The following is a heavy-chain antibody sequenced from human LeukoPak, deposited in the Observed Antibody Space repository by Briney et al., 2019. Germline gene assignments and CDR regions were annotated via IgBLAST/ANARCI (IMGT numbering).Heavy chain of an antibody. CDR1: GGSFSGYY. D-gene: IGHD5-24*01. V-gene: IGHV4-34*01. CDR3: ARGCEMATTTDYHGMDV. Sequence: SETLSLTCAVYGGSFSGYYWSWIRQPPGKGLEWIGEINHSGSTNYNPSLKSRVTISVDTSKNQFSLKLSSVTAADTAVYYCARGCEMATTTDYHGMDVWGQGTTVTVSS. J-gene: IGHJ6*02. CDR2: INHSGST.